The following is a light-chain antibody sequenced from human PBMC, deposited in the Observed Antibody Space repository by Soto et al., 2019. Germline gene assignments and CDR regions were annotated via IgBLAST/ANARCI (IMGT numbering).Light chain of an antibody. J-gene: IGLJ2*01. CDR3: CSYAGDSIVV. CDR2: EVT. CDR1: SSDVGGYKL. Sequence: QSALTQPASVSGSPGQSITISCTGSSSDVGGYKLVSWYQQHPGKAPKLIIYEVTKRPSGISNRFSASKSGNTASLTISGLQAEDEADYYCCSYAGDSIVVFGGGTKSPS. V-gene: IGLV2-23*02.